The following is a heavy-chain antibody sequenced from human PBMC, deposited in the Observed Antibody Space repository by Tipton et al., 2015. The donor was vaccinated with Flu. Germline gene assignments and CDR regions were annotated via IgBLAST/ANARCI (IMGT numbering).Heavy chain of an antibody. J-gene: IGHJ6*02. Sequence: LRLSCVVHGGSFSGYYWSWIRRSPGKGLEWIGEIDHSGTTNYSPSLKSRVTISRDTSKIQFSLNMGSVTAADTAVYYCARSVVGSGSQYPVGYYYYGMDVWGQGPRSPSP. V-gene: IGHV4-34*01. CDR3: ARSVVGSGSQYPVGYYYYGMDV. CDR2: IDHSGTT. D-gene: IGHD3-10*01. CDR1: GGSFSGYY.